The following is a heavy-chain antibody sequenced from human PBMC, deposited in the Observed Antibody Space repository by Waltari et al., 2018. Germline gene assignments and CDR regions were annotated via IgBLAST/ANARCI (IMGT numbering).Heavy chain of an antibody. CDR3: ARDTVRSYCSGGSCYPTHVDY. D-gene: IGHD2-15*01. Sequence: EVQLVESGGGLVQPGGSLRLSCAASGFTFSSYSMNWVRQAPGTGLEWVSYISSSSSTIYYADSVKGRFTISRDNAKNSLYLQMNSLRAEDTAVYYCARDTVRSYCSGGSCYPTHVDYWGQGTLVTVSS. J-gene: IGHJ4*02. CDR1: GFTFSSYS. CDR2: ISSSSSTI. V-gene: IGHV3-48*01.